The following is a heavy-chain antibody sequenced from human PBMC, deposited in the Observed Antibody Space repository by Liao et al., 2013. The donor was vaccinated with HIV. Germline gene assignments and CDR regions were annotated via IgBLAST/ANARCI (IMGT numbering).Heavy chain of an antibody. CDR2: IYYSGST. D-gene: IGHD3-22*01. Sequence: QVQLQESGPGLVKPSETLSLTCTVSGGSISSSSYYWGWIRQPPGKGLEWIGSIYYSGSTYYNPSLKSRVTISVDTSKNQFSLKLSSVTAADTAVYYCARDPFDSSGSYDYWGQGTLVTVSS. V-gene: IGHV4-39*07. J-gene: IGHJ4*02. CDR1: GGSISSSSYY. CDR3: ARDPFDSSGSYDY.